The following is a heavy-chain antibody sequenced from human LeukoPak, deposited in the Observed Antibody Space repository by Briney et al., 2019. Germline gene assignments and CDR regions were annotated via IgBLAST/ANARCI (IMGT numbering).Heavy chain of an antibody. V-gene: IGHV3-30-3*01. J-gene: IGHJ4*02. CDR2: ISYDGSNK. Sequence: SCKASGGTFSSYAMHWVRQAPGKGLEWVAVISYDGSNKYYADSVKGRFTISRDNSKNTLYLQMNSLRAEDTAVYYCARAVSSSFDYWGQGTLVTVSS. CDR1: GGTFSSYA. D-gene: IGHD6-6*01. CDR3: ARAVSSSFDY.